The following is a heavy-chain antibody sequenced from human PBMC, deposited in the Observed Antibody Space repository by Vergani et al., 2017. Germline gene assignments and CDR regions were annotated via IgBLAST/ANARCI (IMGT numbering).Heavy chain of an antibody. Sequence: EVQLVESGGGLVKRGGSLRLSCAASGFTFSSYSMNWVRQAPGKGLEWVSGISWNSKSEAYADSVKGRFAISRDNAKNSLYLQMNSLKTEDTAVYYCATLPLQTQQQVTSWGQGTLVTVSS. CDR1: GFTFSSYS. J-gene: IGHJ5*02. V-gene: IGHV3-21*01. CDR3: ATLPLQTQQQVTS. CDR2: ISWNSKSE. D-gene: IGHD6-13*01.